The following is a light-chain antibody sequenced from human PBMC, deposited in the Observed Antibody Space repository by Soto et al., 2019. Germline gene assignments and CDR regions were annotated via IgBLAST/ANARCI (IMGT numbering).Light chain of an antibody. CDR3: QQYGSSPRT. CDR1: QTVSSSY. CDR2: GAS. Sequence: EIVLTQSPGTLSLSPGERATLSCRASQTVSSSYLAWYQQKPGQAPRLLIYGASNRATGIPDRFGGSGSGADFTLTISRLEPEDFAVYYCQQYGSSPRTFGRGTKVEI. J-gene: IGKJ1*01. V-gene: IGKV3-20*01.